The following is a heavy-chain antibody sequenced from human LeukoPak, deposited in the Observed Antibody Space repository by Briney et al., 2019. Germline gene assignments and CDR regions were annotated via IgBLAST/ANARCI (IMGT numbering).Heavy chain of an antibody. CDR3: ARDRYGSGSL. J-gene: IGHJ4*02. D-gene: IGHD3-10*01. CDR2: ITGSGGAT. CDR1: GFTFSTYA. V-gene: IGHV3-23*01. Sequence: GGSLRLSCAASGFTFSTYAVNWVRQAPGKGLEWVSAITGSGGATYYADSVKGRFTISRDNAKNSLYLQMNSLRAEDTAVYYCARDRYGSGSLWGQGTLVTVSS.